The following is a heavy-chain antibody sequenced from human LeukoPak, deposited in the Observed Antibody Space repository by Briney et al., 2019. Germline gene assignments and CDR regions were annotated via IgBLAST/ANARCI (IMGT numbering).Heavy chain of an antibody. J-gene: IGHJ4*02. CDR1: GGSVTSTNW. V-gene: IGHV4-4*02. CDR2: VHLDGRT. Sequence: SETLSLTYDVSGGSVTSTNWWPGVRQPPGKGLEWIGEVHLDGRTCYNPSLKSRLIMSVDLPENHISLKLTSVTAADTAVYYCAREGGFYRPLDYSGQGTLVAVSS. CDR3: AREGGFYRPLDY. D-gene: IGHD3-3*01.